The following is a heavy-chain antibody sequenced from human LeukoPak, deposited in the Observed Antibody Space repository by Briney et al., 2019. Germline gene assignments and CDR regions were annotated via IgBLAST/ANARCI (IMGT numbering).Heavy chain of an antibody. Sequence: PGGSLRLSCAASGFTFSTCAMSWVRQAPGKGLEWVSAISGSGTGTYYADSVKGRFTISRDNSKTTLYLEMNNVRAEDTAVYYCARPGDGYNWGRFDYWGQGTLVTVSS. CDR1: GFTFSTCA. CDR2: ISGSGTGT. D-gene: IGHD5-24*01. V-gene: IGHV3-23*01. J-gene: IGHJ4*02. CDR3: ARPGDGYNWGRFDY.